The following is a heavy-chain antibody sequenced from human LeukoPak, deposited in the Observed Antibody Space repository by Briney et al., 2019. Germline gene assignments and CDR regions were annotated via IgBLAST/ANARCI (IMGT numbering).Heavy chain of an antibody. D-gene: IGHD6-13*01. CDR3: ARGGIAADGSPTEFDY. V-gene: IGHV3-13*01. CDR1: GFTFSSYD. Sequence: PGGSLRVSCAASGFTFSSYDMQWVRQATGKGLEWVSAIGTAGDTYYPGSVKGRFTISRENAKNSLYLQMNSLRAGDRAVYYCARGGIAADGSPTEFDYWGQGTLVTVSS. J-gene: IGHJ4*02. CDR2: IGTAGDT.